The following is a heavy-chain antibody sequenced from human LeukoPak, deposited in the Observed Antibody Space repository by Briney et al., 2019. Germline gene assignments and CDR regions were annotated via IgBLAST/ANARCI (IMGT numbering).Heavy chain of an antibody. J-gene: IGHJ6*02. CDR2: INPSGGST. V-gene: IGHV1-46*01. Sequence: GASVKVSCKASGYTFTSYYMHWVRQAPGQGLEWMGIINPSGGSTSYAQKFQGRVTITRDTSTSTVYMELSSLRSEDTAVYYCARQIAAAGTSDYYYGMDVWGQGTTVTVSS. CDR1: GYTFTSYY. D-gene: IGHD6-13*01. CDR3: ARQIAAAGTSDYYYGMDV.